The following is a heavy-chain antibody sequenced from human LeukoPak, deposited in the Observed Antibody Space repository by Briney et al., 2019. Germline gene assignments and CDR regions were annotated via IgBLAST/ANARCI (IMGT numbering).Heavy chain of an antibody. D-gene: IGHD1-14*01. CDR2: ISSSSSTI. CDR3: ARAGEGDYFDY. CDR1: GFTFSSYS. J-gene: IGHJ4*02. V-gene: IGHV3-48*01. Sequence: GGSLRLSCAASGFTFSSYSMNWVRQAPGKGLEWVSYISSSSSTIYYADSVKGRFTISRDNAKNSLYLQMNSLRAEDTAVYYCARAGEGDYFDYWGQGTLVTVSS.